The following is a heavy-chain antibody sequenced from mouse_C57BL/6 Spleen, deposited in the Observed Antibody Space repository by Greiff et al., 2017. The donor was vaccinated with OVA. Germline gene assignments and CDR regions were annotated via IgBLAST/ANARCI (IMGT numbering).Heavy chain of an antibody. CDR2: ISSGGDYI. V-gene: IGHV5-9-1*02. CDR3: TREYGFNYYAMDY. Sequence: EVQLQESGEGLVKPGGSLKLSCAASGFTFSSYAMSWVRQTPEKRLEWVAYISSGGDYIYYADTVKGRFTISRDNARNTLYLQMSSLKSEDTAMYYCTREYGFNYYAMDYWGQGTSVTVSS. CDR1: GFTFSSYA. D-gene: IGHD1-1*02. J-gene: IGHJ4*01.